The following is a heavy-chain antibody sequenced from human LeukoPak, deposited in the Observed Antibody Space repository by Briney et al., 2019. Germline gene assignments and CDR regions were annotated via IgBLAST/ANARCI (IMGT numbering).Heavy chain of an antibody. Sequence: GASVKVSCKTSGYTFTGYYIHWVRQAPGQGLQWLGWINPNSGGTNYAQNFQGRVTVTRDTSTATAYMELRWLTSDDTAVYYCARSNDYYGFMDVWGKGTTVTVSS. CDR2: INPNSGGT. D-gene: IGHD3-10*01. CDR3: ARSNDYYGFMDV. CDR1: GYTFTGYY. J-gene: IGHJ6*03. V-gene: IGHV1-2*02.